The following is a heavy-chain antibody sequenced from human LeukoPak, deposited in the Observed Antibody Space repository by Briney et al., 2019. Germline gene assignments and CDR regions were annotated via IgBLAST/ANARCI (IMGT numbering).Heavy chain of an antibody. CDR1: GDSIDSSVYS. CDR3: TTLAVAAPRQAY. CDR2: FYYSGKP. J-gene: IGHJ4*02. D-gene: IGHD6-19*01. Sequence: NASETLSLTCTVSGDSIDSSVYSWGWIRQPPGKGLEWVGSFYYSGKPYYQSSLKSRVTMSVDISKNQFSLRLSSVTAADTAVYYCTTLAVAAPRQAYWGQGTLVTVSS. V-gene: IGHV4-39*01.